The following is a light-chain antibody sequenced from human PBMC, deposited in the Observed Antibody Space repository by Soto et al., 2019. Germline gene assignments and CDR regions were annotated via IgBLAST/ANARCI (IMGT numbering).Light chain of an antibody. CDR2: RND. CDR3: AAWDDSSRVV. CDR1: SSNIGSNY. V-gene: IGLV1-47*03. J-gene: IGLJ2*01. Sequence: QSVLTQPPSASGTPGQWVTISCSGSSSNIGSNYVYWYQQLPGTAPKLLIYRNDQRPTGVPDRFSGSKSGTSASLAISGLWSEDEADYYCAAWDDSSRVVFGGGTKLTVL.